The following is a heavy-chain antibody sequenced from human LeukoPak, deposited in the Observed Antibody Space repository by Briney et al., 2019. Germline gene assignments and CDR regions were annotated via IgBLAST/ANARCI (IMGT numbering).Heavy chain of an antibody. V-gene: IGHV3-23*01. CDR2: ISGSGGST. J-gene: IGHJ3*02. CDR3: AKAVRIAVAGTDAFDI. D-gene: IGHD6-19*01. Sequence: GGSLRLSCAASGFTFSSYAMSWVRQAPGKGLEWVSAISGSGGSTYYADSVKGRFTISRDNSKNTLYLQMNSLRAEDTAVYYCAKAVRIAVAGTDAFDIWGQGTMVTLSS. CDR1: GFTFSSYA.